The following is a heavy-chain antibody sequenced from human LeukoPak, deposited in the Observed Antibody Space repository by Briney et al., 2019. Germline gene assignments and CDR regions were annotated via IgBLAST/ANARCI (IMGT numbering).Heavy chain of an antibody. CDR2: ISSSSSYI. CDR3: AKDGLHPYGDYFY. J-gene: IGHJ4*02. D-gene: IGHD4-17*01. V-gene: IGHV3-21*04. Sequence: PGGSLRLSCAASGFTFSSYSMNWVRQAPGKGLEWVSSISSSSSYIYYADSVKGRFTISRDNAKNTLYLQMNSLRAEDTAVYYCAKDGLHPYGDYFYWGQGTLVTVSS. CDR1: GFTFSSYS.